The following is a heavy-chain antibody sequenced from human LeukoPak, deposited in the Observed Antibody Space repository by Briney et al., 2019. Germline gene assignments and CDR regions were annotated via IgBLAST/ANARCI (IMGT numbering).Heavy chain of an antibody. Sequence: SETLSLTCAVYGGSFSGYYWSWIRQPPGKGLEWIGEINHSGSTNYNPSLKSRVTISVDTSKNQFPLKLSSVTAADTAVYYCARGQYDSSGYYYYYYYYMDVWGKGTTVTVSS. V-gene: IGHV4-34*01. CDR1: GGSFSGYY. CDR2: INHSGST. CDR3: ARGQYDSSGYYYYYYYYMDV. J-gene: IGHJ6*03. D-gene: IGHD3-22*01.